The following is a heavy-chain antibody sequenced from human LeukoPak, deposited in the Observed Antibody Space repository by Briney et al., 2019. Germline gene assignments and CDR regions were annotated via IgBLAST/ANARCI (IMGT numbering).Heavy chain of an antibody. CDR2: IWYDGSNK. D-gene: IGHD4-11*01. V-gene: IGHV3-33*01. J-gene: IGHJ1*01. CDR1: GFTFSSYG. Sequence: GGSLRLSCAASGFTFSSYGMHWVRQAPGKGLEWVAVIWYDGSNKYYADSVKGRFTISRDNSKSTLYLQMNSLRAEDTAVYSCATGGNFYYSHWGQGTLVTVSS. CDR3: ATGGNFYYSH.